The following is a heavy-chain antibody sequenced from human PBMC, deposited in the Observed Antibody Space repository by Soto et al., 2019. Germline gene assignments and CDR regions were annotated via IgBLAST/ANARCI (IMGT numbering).Heavy chain of an antibody. V-gene: IGHV5-51*01. Sequence: PGESLKISCKISGYSFSNYWLAWVRQMPGKGLELMGLIYPADSDTRHSTSFQGQVTISADKSITTAYLHWSNLKASDTAMYYCARSWNDFGTYGAFDYWGQGTRVTVSS. CDR1: GYSFSNYW. J-gene: IGHJ4*02. D-gene: IGHD4-4*01. CDR2: IYPADSDT. CDR3: ARSWNDFGTYGAFDY.